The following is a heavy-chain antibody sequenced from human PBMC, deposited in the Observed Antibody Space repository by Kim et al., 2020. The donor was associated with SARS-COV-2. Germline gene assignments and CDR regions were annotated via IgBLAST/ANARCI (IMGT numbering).Heavy chain of an antibody. Sequence: GGSLRLSCVVSGFSFTYAWMSWVRQAPGKGLEWVGRIRSKRDGGTTDNAAPVKGRFTISRDDSKNTLFLQMNSLKNEDTAVYYCVTGQGGYDLPDYWGQG. CDR1: GFSFTYAW. D-gene: IGHD5-12*01. V-gene: IGHV3-15*01. CDR3: VTGQGGYDLPDY. CDR2: IRSKRDGGTT. J-gene: IGHJ4*02.